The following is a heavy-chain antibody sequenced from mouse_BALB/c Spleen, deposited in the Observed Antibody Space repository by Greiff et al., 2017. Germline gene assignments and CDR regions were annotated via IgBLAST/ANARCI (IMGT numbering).Heavy chain of an antibody. Sequence: VQLQQSGAELVKPGASVKLSCTASGFNIKDTYMHWVKQRPEQGLEWIGRIDPANGNTKYDPKFQGKATITADTSSNTAYLQLSSLTSEDTAVYYCARTITTVVATKAMDYWGQGTTLTVSS. CDR2: IDPANGNT. CDR1: GFNIKDTY. CDR3: ARTITTVVATKAMDY. J-gene: IGHJ4*01. D-gene: IGHD1-1*01. V-gene: IGHV14-3*02.